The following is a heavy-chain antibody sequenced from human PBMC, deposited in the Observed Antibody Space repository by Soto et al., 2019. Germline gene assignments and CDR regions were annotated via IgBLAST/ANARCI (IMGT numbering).Heavy chain of an antibody. D-gene: IGHD2-8*01. CDR1: GFSFSTYA. V-gene: IGHV3-23*01. CDR2: IVGNGALI. J-gene: IGHJ4*02. CDR3: AEDRQPHGLWPFDH. Sequence: EVQLLESGGGLVQPGGSLRLSCAASGFSFSTYAMSWVRQAPGKGLEWVAGIVGNGALISYGDSVKGRFTISRDNSNNNFYLQMHRLRVEDPAVHYRAEDRQPHGLWPFDHWGQGTLVTVSS.